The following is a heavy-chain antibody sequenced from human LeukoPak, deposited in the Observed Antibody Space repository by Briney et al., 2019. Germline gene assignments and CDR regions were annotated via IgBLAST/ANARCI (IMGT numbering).Heavy chain of an antibody. D-gene: IGHD3-10*01. CDR1: GFTFSNYW. J-gene: IGHJ4*02. V-gene: IGHV3-23*01. Sequence: GGSLRLSCAASGFTFSNYWMSWVRQAPGKGLEWVSTISGSGDRTYYADSVKGRFTISRDNSKNTLFLHMNSLRAEDTAVYSCAKGYYGSGSYGWFDYWGQGTLVTVSS. CDR3: AKGYYGSGSYGWFDY. CDR2: ISGSGDRT.